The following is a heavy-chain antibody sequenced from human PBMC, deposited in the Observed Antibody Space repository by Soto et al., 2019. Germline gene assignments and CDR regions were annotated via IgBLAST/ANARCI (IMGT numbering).Heavy chain of an antibody. J-gene: IGHJ4*02. CDR3: ARGSSTWYGVSFDY. CDR2: MNPNSGNT. D-gene: IGHD6-13*01. CDR1: GYTFTSYD. Sequence: QVQLVQSGAEVKKPGASVKVSCKASGYTFTSYDINWVRQAAGQGLEWMGWMNPNSGNTGYAQQFQGRVTMTRYTSINTAYMELNTLRSEDTAVYYCARGSSTWYGVSFDYWGQGTLVTVSS. V-gene: IGHV1-8*01.